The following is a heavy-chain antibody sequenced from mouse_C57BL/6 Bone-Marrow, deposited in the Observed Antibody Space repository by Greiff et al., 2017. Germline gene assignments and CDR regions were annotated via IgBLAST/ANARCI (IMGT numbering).Heavy chain of an antibody. CDR2: INPNSGST. Sequence: VQLQQPGAELVKPGASVKLSCKASGYTFTSYWMHWVKQRPGQGLEWIGMINPNSGSTNYNEKFKSKATLTVDKSSSTAYMQLSSLTSEDSAVYYCAREGRYAMDYWGQGTSVTVSS. CDR3: AREGRYAMDY. J-gene: IGHJ4*01. V-gene: IGHV1-64*01. CDR1: GYTFTSYW.